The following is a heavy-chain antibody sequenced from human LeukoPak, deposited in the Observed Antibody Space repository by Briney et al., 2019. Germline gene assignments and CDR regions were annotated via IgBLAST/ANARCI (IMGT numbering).Heavy chain of an antibody. CDR1: GFTFSSYW. V-gene: IGHV3-7*01. J-gene: IGHJ6*03. D-gene: IGHD6-13*01. CDR2: IKQDGSEK. CDR3: ARGREYSSSWYYYYYMDV. Sequence: GGSLRLSCAASGFTFSSYWMSWIRQAPGKGLEWVANIKQDGSEKYYVDSVKGRFTISRDNAKNSLYLQMNSLRAEDTAVYYCARGREYSSSWYYYYYMDVWGKGTTVTVSS.